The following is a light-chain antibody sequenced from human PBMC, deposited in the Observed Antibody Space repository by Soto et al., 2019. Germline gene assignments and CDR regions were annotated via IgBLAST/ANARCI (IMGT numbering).Light chain of an antibody. V-gene: IGKV3-20*01. Sequence: ELVLTQSPGTLSLSPGERATLSCRASQSVSSSYLAWYQQKPGQAPRLLIYGASSRATGIPDRLSGSGSGTDFTLTISRLEPEDFAVYYCQQYGSSQSFGQGTKVEIK. CDR1: QSVSSSY. CDR2: GAS. CDR3: QQYGSSQS. J-gene: IGKJ1*01.